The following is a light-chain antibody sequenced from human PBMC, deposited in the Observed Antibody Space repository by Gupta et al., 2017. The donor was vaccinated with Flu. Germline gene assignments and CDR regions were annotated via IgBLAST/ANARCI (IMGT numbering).Light chain of an antibody. CDR1: QSVRSN. CDR2: DAS. J-gene: IGKJ4*01. Sequence: ATLSVSLGERATLSCRTSQSVRSNVAWLQQKPGRAPRLLIYDASTRATDIPARFSGSGSGTEFTLTITSLQSEDCAVYYCQQYHNWPPLTFGTGTKVEIK. CDR3: QQYHNWPPLT. V-gene: IGKV3D-15*01.